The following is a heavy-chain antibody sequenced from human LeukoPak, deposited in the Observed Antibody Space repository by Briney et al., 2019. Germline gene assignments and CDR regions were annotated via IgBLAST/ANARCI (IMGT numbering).Heavy chain of an antibody. Sequence: PSETLSLTCAVYGGSFSGYYWSWIRQPPGKGLEWIGEINHSGSTNYNPSLKSRVTISVDTSKNQFSLKLSSVTAAGTAVYYCARISPPMDVWGEGTTVTVSS. J-gene: IGHJ6*03. CDR1: GGSFSGYY. CDR3: ARISPPMDV. CDR2: INHSGST. V-gene: IGHV4-34*01. D-gene: IGHD3-3*02.